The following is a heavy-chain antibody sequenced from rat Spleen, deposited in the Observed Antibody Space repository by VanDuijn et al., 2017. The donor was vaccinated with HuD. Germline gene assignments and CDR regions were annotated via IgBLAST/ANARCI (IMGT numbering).Heavy chain of an antibody. CDR1: GFTFNNYW. CDR2: IFYDGNRA. J-gene: IGHJ2*01. Sequence: EVQLVESGGGLVQPGRSLKLSCVASGFTFNNYWMTWIRQAPGKGLEWVATIFYDGNRAYYRDSVKGRFTVSRDNAKSTLYLQMDSLRSEDTATYYCATQSIIRVPLFDYWGQGVMVTVSS. D-gene: IGHD4-3*01. CDR3: ATQSIIRVPLFDY. V-gene: IGHV5-31*01.